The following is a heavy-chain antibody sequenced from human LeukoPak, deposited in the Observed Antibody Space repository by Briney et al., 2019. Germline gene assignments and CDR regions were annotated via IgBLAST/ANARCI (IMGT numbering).Heavy chain of an antibody. Sequence: ASVKVSCKVSGYTLTELSMHWVRQAPGKGLEWMGGFDPEDGETIYAQKFQGRVTMTEDTSTDTAYMELSSLRSEDTAVYYCATVSPYCSGGSCYSGHYYYYGMDVWGQGTTVTVS. CDR1: GYTLTELS. J-gene: IGHJ6*02. CDR3: ATVSPYCSGGSCYSGHYYYYGMDV. CDR2: FDPEDGET. V-gene: IGHV1-24*01. D-gene: IGHD2-15*01.